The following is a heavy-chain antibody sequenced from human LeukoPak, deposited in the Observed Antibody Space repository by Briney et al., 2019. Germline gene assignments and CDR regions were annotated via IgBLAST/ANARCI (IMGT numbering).Heavy chain of an antibody. D-gene: IGHD6-13*01. V-gene: IGHV3-30*18. CDR1: GFTFSSYA. CDR3: ANQFSGIAAAGSAFDI. J-gene: IGHJ3*02. CDR2: ISYDGSNK. Sequence: GGSLRLSCAASGFTFSSYAMSWVRQAPGKGLEWVAVISYDGSNKYYADSVKGRFTISRDNSKNTLYLQMNSLRAEDTAVYYCANQFSGIAAAGSAFDIWGQGTMVTVSS.